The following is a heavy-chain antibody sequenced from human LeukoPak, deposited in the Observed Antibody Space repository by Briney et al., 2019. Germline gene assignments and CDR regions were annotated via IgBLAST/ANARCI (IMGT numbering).Heavy chain of an antibody. Sequence: PSETLSLTCAVYGGSFSGYYWSWIRQPPGKGLEWIGEINHSGSTNYNPSLKSRVTISVDTSKNQFSLKLSSVTAADTAVYYCARGLVGAAQPDPHFDYWGQGTLVTVSS. J-gene: IGHJ4*02. CDR3: ARGLVGAAQPDPHFDY. D-gene: IGHD1-26*01. CDR2: INHSGST. CDR1: GGSFSGYY. V-gene: IGHV4-34*01.